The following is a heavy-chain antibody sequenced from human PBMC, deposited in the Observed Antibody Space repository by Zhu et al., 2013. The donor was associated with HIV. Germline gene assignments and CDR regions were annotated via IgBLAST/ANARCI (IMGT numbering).Heavy chain of an antibody. V-gene: IGHV1-18*01. CDR2: ISAYNGNT. CDR1: GYSFTSYG. Sequence: QVQLVQSGAEVKKPGASVKVSCKASGYSFTSYGITWVRQAPGQGLEWMGWISAYNGNTHYAQKLQGRVTMTTDTSTSTAYMELRSLRSDDTAVYYCARDLRSPLGTSPGYFDLWGRGTLVTVSS. J-gene: IGHJ2*01. CDR3: ARDLRSPLGTSPGYFDL.